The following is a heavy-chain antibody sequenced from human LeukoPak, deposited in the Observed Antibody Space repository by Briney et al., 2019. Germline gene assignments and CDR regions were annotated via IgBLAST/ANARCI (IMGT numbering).Heavy chain of an antibody. V-gene: IGHV3-48*04. D-gene: IGHD3-9*01. Sequence: GGSLRLSCAASGFTFSSYSMNWVRQAPGKGLERVSYISSSSSTIYYADSVKGRFTISRDNAKNSLYLQMNSLRAEDTAVYYCARDRKLRYFDRLPSILDYWGQGTLVTVSS. CDR2: ISSSSSTI. J-gene: IGHJ4*02. CDR1: GFTFSSYS. CDR3: ARDRKLRYFDRLPSILDY.